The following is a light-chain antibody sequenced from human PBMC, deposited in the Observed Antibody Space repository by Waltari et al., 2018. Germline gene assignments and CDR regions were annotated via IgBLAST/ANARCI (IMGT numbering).Light chain of an antibody. Sequence: LTQSPGTLSLSPGERATLSCRASQNIGTYLVWYQQKPGQAPKLLMYAASRRATGIPDRFSGSWSGTDFSLTISGLEPEDFAVYYCQNHERLPATFGQGTKVEIK. CDR1: QNIGTY. V-gene: IGKV3-20*01. J-gene: IGKJ1*01. CDR3: QNHERLPAT. CDR2: AAS.